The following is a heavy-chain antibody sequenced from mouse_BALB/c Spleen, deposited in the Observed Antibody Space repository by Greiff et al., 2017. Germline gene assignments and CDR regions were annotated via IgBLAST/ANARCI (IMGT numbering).Heavy chain of an antibody. Sequence: EVKLVESGAELVRPGALVKLSCKASGFNIKDYYMHWVKQRPEQGLEWIGWIDPENGNTIYDPKFQGKASITADTSSNTAYLQLSSLTSEDTAVYYCARNVEDYWGQGTTLTVSS. CDR1: GFNIKDYY. V-gene: IGHV14-1*02. CDR2: IDPENGNT. J-gene: IGHJ2*01. CDR3: ARNVEDY.